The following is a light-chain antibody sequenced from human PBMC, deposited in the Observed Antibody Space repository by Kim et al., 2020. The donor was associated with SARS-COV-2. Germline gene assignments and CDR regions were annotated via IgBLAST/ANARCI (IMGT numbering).Light chain of an antibody. CDR3: QVGDSKV. CDR2: QDN. CDR1: KLGERY. V-gene: IGLV3-1*01. J-gene: IGLJ2*01. Sequence: VSVSPGQTASITCSGDKLGERYVCWYQQKPGQSPVLVICQDNKRPSGIPGRFSGSNSGNTATLTISGTQAIDEADYWCQVGDSKVFGGGTQLTVL.